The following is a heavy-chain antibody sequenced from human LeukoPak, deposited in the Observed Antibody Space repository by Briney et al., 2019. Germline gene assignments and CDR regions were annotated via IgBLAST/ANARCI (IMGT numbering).Heavy chain of an antibody. J-gene: IGHJ4*02. D-gene: IGHD5-12*01. CDR3: ARYVATTHYFDY. CDR2: IYYSGST. Sequence: SETLSLTCTVSGDSISSSSYYWSWIRQPPGKGLEWIGYIYYSGSTNYNPSLKSRVTMSLDTSKNQFSLKLSSVTAADTAVYYCARYVATTHYFDYWGQGTLVTVSS. V-gene: IGHV4-61*05. CDR1: GDSISSSSYY.